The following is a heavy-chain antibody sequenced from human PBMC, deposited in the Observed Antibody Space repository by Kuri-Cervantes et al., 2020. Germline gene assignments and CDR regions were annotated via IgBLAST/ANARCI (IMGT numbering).Heavy chain of an antibody. CDR1: GFTFSSYW. Sequence: GESLKISCAASGFTFSSYWMSWVRQAPGKGLEWVANIKQDGSEKYYVDSVKGRFTISRDNAKNSLYLQMNSLRAEDTAVYYCARGGILGYCSGGSCYSPDYWGQGTLVTVSS. V-gene: IGHV3-7*01. J-gene: IGHJ4*02. CDR2: IKQDGSEK. CDR3: ARGGILGYCSGGSCYSPDY. D-gene: IGHD2-15*01.